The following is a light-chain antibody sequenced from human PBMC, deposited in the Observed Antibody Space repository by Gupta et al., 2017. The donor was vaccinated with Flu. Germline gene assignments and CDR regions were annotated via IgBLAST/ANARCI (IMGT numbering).Light chain of an antibody. CDR2: DAS. Sequence: EIVLTQSPATLSLSPWERATLSCSASQSFSSYLAWYQQKPGHAPRSLIYDASNRATGSPARCSGSGSGTEFTITISSLEPEDFAVYYCQQRSNRPLTFGGGTKVEIK. CDR1: QSFSSY. V-gene: IGKV3-11*01. J-gene: IGKJ4*01. CDR3: QQRSNRPLT.